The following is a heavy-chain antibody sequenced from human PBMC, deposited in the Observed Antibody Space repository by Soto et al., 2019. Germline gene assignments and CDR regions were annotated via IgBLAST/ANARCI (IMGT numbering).Heavy chain of an antibody. CDR1: GGSISIGGFY. J-gene: IGHJ5*02. V-gene: IGHV4-31*03. Sequence: NPSETLSLTCTVSGGSISIGGFYWSWIRQHPGKGLEWLGYIYYSGSTYYNPSLKSRIAISVDTSKNQFSLKVTSVTAADTAIYYCARVESYSTSSWWFDPWGQGTLVT. CDR3: ARVESYSTSSWWFDP. CDR2: IYYSGST. D-gene: IGHD6-6*01.